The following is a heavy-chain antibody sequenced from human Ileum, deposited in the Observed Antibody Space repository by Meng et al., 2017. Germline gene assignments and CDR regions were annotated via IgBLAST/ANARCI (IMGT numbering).Heavy chain of an antibody. CDR3: ARLRDLYLHDY. CDR2: IYTSGST. D-gene: IGHD5-24*01. Sequence: SETLSLTCTVSGASISSGHYYWSWIRQPAGKELEWIGRIYTSGSTKYNPSLKSRISISLDTSKNQMSLELTSVTAADTAFYYCARLRDLYLHDYWGQGTRVTVSS. V-gene: IGHV4-61*02. J-gene: IGHJ4*02. CDR1: GASISSGHYY.